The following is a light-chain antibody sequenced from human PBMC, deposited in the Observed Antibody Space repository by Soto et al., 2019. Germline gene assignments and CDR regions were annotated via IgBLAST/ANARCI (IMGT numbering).Light chain of an antibody. CDR3: QQYGSTPLT. J-gene: IGKJ4*01. CDR1: QSVRNNY. CDR2: DVS. Sequence: EIVLTQSPGTLSSSPGERATLSCRASQSVRNNYLAWYQQKPGQPPRFLIYDVSTRAAGIPDRFSGSGSGTYFTLTISRLEPEDFAVYDCQQYGSTPLTFGGGTKVEIE. V-gene: IGKV3-20*01.